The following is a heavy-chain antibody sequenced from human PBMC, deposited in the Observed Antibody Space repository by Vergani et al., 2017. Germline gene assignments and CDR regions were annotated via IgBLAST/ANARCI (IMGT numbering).Heavy chain of an antibody. V-gene: IGHV3-64D*06. CDR2: ISSNGGST. J-gene: IGHJ4*02. CDR3: ARGRYDFWSGYSDHHDY. D-gene: IGHD3-3*01. CDR1: GFTFSSYA. Sequence: EVQLVESGGGLVQPGGSLRLSCSASGFTFSSYAMHWVRQAPGKGLEYVSAISSNGGSTYYADSVKGRFTISRDNSKNTLYLQMSSLRAEDTAVYYCARGRYDFWSGYSDHHDYWGQGTLVTVSS.